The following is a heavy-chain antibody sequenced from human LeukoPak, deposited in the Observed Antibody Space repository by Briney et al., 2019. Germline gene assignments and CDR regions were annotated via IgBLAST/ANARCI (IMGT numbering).Heavy chain of an antibody. CDR3: ARGSFVVGSLNWFDP. J-gene: IGHJ5*02. D-gene: IGHD2-15*01. V-gene: IGHV4-30-4*01. CDR1: GGSISSGDYY. Sequence: PSETLSLTCTVSGGSISSGDYYWSWIRQPPGKGLEWIGYIYYSGSTYYNPSLKSRVTISVDTSKNQFSLKLSSVTAADTAVYYCARGSFVVGSLNWFDPWGQGTPVTVSS. CDR2: IYYSGST.